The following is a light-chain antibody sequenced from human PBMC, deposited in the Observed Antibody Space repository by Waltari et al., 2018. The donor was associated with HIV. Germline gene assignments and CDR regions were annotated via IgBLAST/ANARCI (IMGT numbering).Light chain of an antibody. Sequence: QLVLTQSPSASASLRASVTLTCTLSSAHSRNAIAWNQQQPEKGPRYLMKVNSDGSHNKGDGIPDRFSGSSSGAERYLTISSLQSEDEADYYCQTWGTGVGVFGGGTKLTVL. V-gene: IGLV4-69*01. CDR3: QTWGTGVGV. CDR2: VNSDGSH. CDR1: SAHSRNA. J-gene: IGLJ3*02.